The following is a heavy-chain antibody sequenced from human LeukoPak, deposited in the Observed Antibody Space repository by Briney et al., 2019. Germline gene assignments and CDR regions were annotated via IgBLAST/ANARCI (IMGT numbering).Heavy chain of an antibody. CDR1: GFTFNKYW. J-gene: IGHJ4*02. CDR3: ARGPAGTGFDY. V-gene: IGHV3-7*03. Sequence: GGSLRLSCAASGFTFNKYWMSCVRQAPGKGLEWVANIKKDGTEENYVSSVKGRFTVSRDNAKNSLYLQMNSLRVEDTAVYYCARGPAGTGFDYWGQGTLVTVSS. D-gene: IGHD6-13*01. CDR2: IKKDGTEE.